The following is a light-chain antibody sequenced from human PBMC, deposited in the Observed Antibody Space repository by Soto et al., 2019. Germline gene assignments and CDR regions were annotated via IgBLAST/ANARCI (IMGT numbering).Light chain of an antibody. Sequence: DIQMTQSPSTLSASVGDRVTITCRASQSISSWLAWYQQKPGKAAKLLIYDASSLESGVPSRFSGSGSGTEFTLTISSLQPDDFATYYCQQYNSYSWTFGQGTKVEI. CDR3: QQYNSYSWT. J-gene: IGKJ1*01. CDR2: DAS. CDR1: QSISSW. V-gene: IGKV1-5*01.